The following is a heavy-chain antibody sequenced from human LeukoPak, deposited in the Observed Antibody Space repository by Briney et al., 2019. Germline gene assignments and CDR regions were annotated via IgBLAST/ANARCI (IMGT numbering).Heavy chain of an antibody. J-gene: IGHJ6*03. Sequence: GGSLRLSCAASGITFSTYWLHWVRQAPGQGLEWVSSISRSGSTKYYADSVKGRFTISRDNAKNSLFLQMNSLRAEDTAVYYCARVLRYCSGGNCYSGGLGYMDVWGKGATVTISS. V-gene: IGHV3-11*01. CDR3: ARVLRYCSGGNCYSGGLGYMDV. CDR2: ISRSGSTK. D-gene: IGHD2-15*01. CDR1: GITFSTYW.